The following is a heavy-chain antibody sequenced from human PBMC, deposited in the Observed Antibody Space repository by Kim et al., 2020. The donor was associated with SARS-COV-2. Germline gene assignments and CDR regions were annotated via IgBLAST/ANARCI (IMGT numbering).Heavy chain of an antibody. CDR1: GFSLSTSGVG. J-gene: IGHJ4*02. D-gene: IGHD3-16*01. CDR3: AHPQIWDGGAPWVYFDY. CDR2: IYWDDDK. V-gene: IGHV2-5*02. Sequence: SGPTLVNPTQTLTLTCTFSGFSLSTSGVGVGWIRQPPGKALEWLALIYWDDDKRYSPSLKSRLTITKDTSKNQVVLTMTNMDPVDTATYYCAHPQIWDGGAPWVYFDYWGQGTLVTVSS.